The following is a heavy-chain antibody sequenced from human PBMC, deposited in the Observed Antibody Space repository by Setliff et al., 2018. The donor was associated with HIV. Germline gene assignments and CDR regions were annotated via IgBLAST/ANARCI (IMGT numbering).Heavy chain of an antibody. J-gene: IGHJ4*02. CDR3: AKDSVVPAAGRVFDY. CDR1: GFTFSDYY. Sequence: GGSLRLSCAASGFTFSDYYMSWVRQAPGKGLEWVSAISGSGGSTYYADSVKGRFTISRDNSKNTLYLQMNSLRAEDTAIYYCAKDSVVPAAGRVFDYWGQGTLVTVSS. CDR2: ISGSGGST. D-gene: IGHD2-2*01. V-gene: IGHV3-23*01.